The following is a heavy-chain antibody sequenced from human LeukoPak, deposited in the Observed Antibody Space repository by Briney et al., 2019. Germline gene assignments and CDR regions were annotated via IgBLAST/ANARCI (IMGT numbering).Heavy chain of an antibody. CDR2: ISSISSYI. V-gene: IGHV3-21*01. CDR3: ARFLRRQQLVHYFDY. CDR1: GFTFSSYS. Sequence: GGSLRLSCAASGFTFSSYSMNWVRQAPGKGLEWVSSISSISSYIYYADSVKGRFTISRGNAKNSLYLQMNSLRAEDTAVYYCARFLRRQQLVHYFDYWGQGTLVTVSS. D-gene: IGHD6-13*01. J-gene: IGHJ4*02.